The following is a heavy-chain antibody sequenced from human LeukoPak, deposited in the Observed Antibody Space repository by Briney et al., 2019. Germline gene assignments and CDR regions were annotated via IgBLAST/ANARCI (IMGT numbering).Heavy chain of an antibody. D-gene: IGHD3-10*01. V-gene: IGHV4-4*07. CDR2: IYTSGST. J-gene: IGHJ4*02. Sequence: SETLSLTCTVSGGSISSYYWSWIRQPAGKGLEWIGRIYTSGSTNYNPSLKSRVTMSVDTSRNQFSLKLSSVTAADTAVYYCARDSYYGSGSYFFDYWGQGTLVTVSS. CDR3: ARDSYYGSGSYFFDY. CDR1: GGSISSYY.